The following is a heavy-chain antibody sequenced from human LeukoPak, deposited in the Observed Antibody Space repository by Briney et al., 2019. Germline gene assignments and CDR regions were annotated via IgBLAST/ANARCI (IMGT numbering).Heavy chain of an antibody. D-gene: IGHD4-11*01. CDR3: ARESIASDYSNSHVIYYYGMDV. V-gene: IGHV1-69*13. J-gene: IGHJ6*02. CDR1: GGTFSSCA. CDR2: IIPIFGTA. Sequence: ASVKVSCKASGGTFSSCAISWVRQAPGQGLEWMGGIIPIFGTANYAQKFQGRVTITADESTSTAYMELSSLRSEDTAVYYCARESIASDYSNSHVIYYYGMDVWGQGTTVTVSS.